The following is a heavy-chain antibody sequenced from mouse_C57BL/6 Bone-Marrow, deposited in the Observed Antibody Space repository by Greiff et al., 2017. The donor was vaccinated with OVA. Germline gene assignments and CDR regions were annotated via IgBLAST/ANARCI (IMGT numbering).Heavy chain of an antibody. J-gene: IGHJ2*01. CDR2: IYPGDGDT. CDR3: AGRYSFDY. CDR1: GYAFSSSW. V-gene: IGHV1-82*01. Sequence: QVQLQQSGPELVKPGASVKISCKASGYAFSSSWMNWVKQRPGKGIEWIGRIYPGDGDTNYNGKFKGKATLTADKSSSTAYMQLSSLTSEDSAVYFCAGRYSFDYWGQGTTLTVSS.